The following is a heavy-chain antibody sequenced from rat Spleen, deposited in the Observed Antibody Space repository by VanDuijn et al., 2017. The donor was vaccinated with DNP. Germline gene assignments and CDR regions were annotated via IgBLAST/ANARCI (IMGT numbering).Heavy chain of an antibody. Sequence: EVQLVESGGGLVQPGRSLKLSCAASGFTFNDYNMAWVRQAPKKSLEWLATISTNSDNTYYRDSVKGRVTVSRDNAKSTLYLQMDGPRSEDTATYYWVTHRSYYGYWGQGVMVTVSS. CDR3: VTHRSYYGY. D-gene: IGHD1-7*01. CDR1: GFTFNDYN. CDR2: ISTNSDNT. V-gene: IGHV5-7*01. J-gene: IGHJ2*01.